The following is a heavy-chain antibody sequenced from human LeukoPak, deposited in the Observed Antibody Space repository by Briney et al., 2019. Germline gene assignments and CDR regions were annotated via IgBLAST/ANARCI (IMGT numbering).Heavy chain of an antibody. V-gene: IGHV3-9*01. CDR2: ISWNSGSI. J-gene: IGHJ6*02. CDR1: GFTFDDYA. D-gene: IGHD3-10*01. CDR3: ARDLGYGSGPRYYYYGMDV. Sequence: GRSLRLSCAASGFTFDDYAMHWVRQAPGKGLEWVSGISWNSGSIGYADSVKGRFTISRDNAKNSLYLQTNSLRAEDTALYYCARDLGYGSGPRYYYYGMDVWGQGTTVTVSS.